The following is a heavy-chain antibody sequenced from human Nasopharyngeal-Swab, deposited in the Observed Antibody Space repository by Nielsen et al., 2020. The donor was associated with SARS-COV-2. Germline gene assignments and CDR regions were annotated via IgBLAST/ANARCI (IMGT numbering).Heavy chain of an antibody. CDR3: ASRASLWFGERYYYGMDV. D-gene: IGHD3-10*01. Sequence: GGSLRLSCAASGFTFSSYGMHWVRQAPGKGLERVAVISYDGSNKYYADSVKGRFTISRDNSKNTLYLQMNSLRAEDTAVYYCASRASLWFGERYYYGMDVWGQGTTVTVSS. J-gene: IGHJ6*02. CDR2: ISYDGSNK. V-gene: IGHV3-30*03. CDR1: GFTFSSYG.